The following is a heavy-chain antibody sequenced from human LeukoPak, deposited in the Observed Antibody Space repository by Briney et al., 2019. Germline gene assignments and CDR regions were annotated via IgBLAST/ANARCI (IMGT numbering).Heavy chain of an antibody. CDR1: GFTFSTYG. CDR3: AKDAYYYDSSGYYLGDYFDY. J-gene: IGHJ4*02. Sequence: GGSLRLSCAASGFTFSTYGIHWVRQAPGKGLEWVAFIRYDGSNKYYADSVKGRFTISRDNSENTLYLQMNSLRAEDTAVYYCAKDAYYYDSSGYYLGDYFDYWGQGTLVTVSS. CDR2: IRYDGSNK. D-gene: IGHD3-22*01. V-gene: IGHV3-30*02.